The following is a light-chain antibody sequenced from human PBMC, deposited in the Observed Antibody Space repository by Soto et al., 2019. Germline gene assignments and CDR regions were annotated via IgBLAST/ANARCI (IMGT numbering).Light chain of an antibody. J-gene: IGKJ5*01. CDR1: QTVSSSF. CDR2: GAS. Sequence: EIVLTQSPGTLSLSPGERATLSCRASQTVSSSFLAWYQQKPGQAPRLFIYGASSRATGSPDRFSGSGSGTDFTLTIGRLEPEDFAVYYCQQYGTLPITFGQGTRLEIK. V-gene: IGKV3-20*01. CDR3: QQYGTLPIT.